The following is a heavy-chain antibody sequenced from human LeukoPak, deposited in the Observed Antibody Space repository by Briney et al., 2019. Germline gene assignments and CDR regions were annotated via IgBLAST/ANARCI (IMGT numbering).Heavy chain of an antibody. J-gene: IGHJ4*02. CDR2: IYYSGST. CDR3: ARVRRSAVAGLWLDY. V-gene: IGHV4-59*01. Sequence: KPSETLSLTCTVSGGPISSYYWSRIRQPPGKGLEWIGDIYYSGSTNHNPSLKSRVTISVDTSKNQFSLKLSSVTAADTAVYYCARVRRSAVAGLWLDYWGQGTLVTVSS. CDR1: GGPISSYY. D-gene: IGHD6-19*01.